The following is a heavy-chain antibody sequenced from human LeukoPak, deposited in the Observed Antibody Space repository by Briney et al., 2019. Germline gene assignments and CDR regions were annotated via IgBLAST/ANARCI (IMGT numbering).Heavy chain of an antibody. CDR1: GGSFSGYY. V-gene: IGHV4-34*01. CDR2: INHSGST. Sequence: SETLSLTCAVYGGSFSGYYWSWIRQPPGKGLEWIGEINHSGSTNYNPSLKSRVTISVDTSKNQFSLKLSSVTAADTAVYYCARGYYYGSGSYNWFDPWGQGTLVTVSS. D-gene: IGHD3-10*01. CDR3: ARGYYYGSGSYNWFDP. J-gene: IGHJ5*02.